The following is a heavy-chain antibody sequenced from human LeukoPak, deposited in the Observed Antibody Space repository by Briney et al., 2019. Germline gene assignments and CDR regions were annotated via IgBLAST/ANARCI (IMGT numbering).Heavy chain of an antibody. D-gene: IGHD2-15*01. J-gene: IGHJ4*02. CDR1: GFAFSKYW. CDR3: AKGDIVARN. CDR2: IRYDGSNK. V-gene: IGHV3-30*02. Sequence: GGSLRLSCAASGFAFSKYWLHWLRQAPGKGLEWVAFIRYDGSNKYYADSVKGRFSISRDNSKNTLYLQMNSLRAEDTAVYYCAKGDIVARNWGQGTLVTVSS.